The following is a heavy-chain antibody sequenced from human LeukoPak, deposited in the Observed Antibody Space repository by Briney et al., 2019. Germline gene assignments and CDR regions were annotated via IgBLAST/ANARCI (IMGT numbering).Heavy chain of an antibody. Sequence: ASVKVSCKASGYTFTSYAMHWVRQAPGQRLGWMGWINAGNGNTKYSQKFQGRVTITRDTSASTAYMELSSLRSEGTAVYYCARGVLRFLEWLSFPDYWGQGTLVTVSS. J-gene: IGHJ4*02. CDR2: INAGNGNT. CDR3: ARGVLRFLEWLSFPDY. CDR1: GYTFTSYA. D-gene: IGHD3-3*01. V-gene: IGHV1-3*01.